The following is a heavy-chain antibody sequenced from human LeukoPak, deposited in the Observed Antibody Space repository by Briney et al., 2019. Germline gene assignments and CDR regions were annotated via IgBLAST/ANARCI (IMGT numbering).Heavy chain of an antibody. CDR1: GGTFSSYA. Sequence: SVKVSCKASGGTFSSYAISWVRQAPGQGLEWMGGIIPIFGTANYAQKFQGRVTITTDESTSTAYMELSSLRSEDTAVYYCAREGSGDPSSFHYWGQGTLVTVSS. J-gene: IGHJ4*02. D-gene: IGHD4-17*01. CDR3: AREGSGDPSSFHY. V-gene: IGHV1-69*05. CDR2: IIPIFGTA.